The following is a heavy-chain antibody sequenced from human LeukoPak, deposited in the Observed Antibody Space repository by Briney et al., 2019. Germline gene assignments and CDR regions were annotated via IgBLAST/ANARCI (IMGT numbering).Heavy chain of an antibody. Sequence: GASVKVSCKASGYTFTGHYIHWVRQAPGQGLEWMAWINPNNGGTSFAQKFQGRVSVTRDASIDTVYMELSRLRSDDTALYYCARDRVPFYSSTFKYYYLHYALDVWGQGTTVTVSS. CDR2: INPNNGGT. J-gene: IGHJ6*02. D-gene: IGHD6-13*01. CDR3: ARDRVPFYSSTFKYYYLHYALDV. V-gene: IGHV1-2*02. CDR1: GYTFTGHY.